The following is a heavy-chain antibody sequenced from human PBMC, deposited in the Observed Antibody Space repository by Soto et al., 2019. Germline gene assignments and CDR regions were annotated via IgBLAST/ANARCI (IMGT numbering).Heavy chain of an antibody. J-gene: IGHJ4*02. CDR3: AKWGGGGSDY. CDR2: INEDGSER. D-gene: IGHD1-26*01. V-gene: IGHV3-7*01. CDR1: GFTFTNYY. Sequence: PGGSLRLSCAASGFTFTNYYMSWVRQAQGKGREWVANINEDGSERYYVDSVKGRFTVSRDNAKNSLYLQMNSLRAEDTAIYYCAKWGGGGSDYWGQGSLVTVSS.